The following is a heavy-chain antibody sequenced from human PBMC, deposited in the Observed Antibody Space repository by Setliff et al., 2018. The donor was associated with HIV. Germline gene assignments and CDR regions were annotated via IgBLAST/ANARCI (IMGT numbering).Heavy chain of an antibody. CDR1: GFAFGDFP. D-gene: IGHD1-26*01. Sequence: PGGSLRLSCTASGFAFGDFPMSWVRQAPGKGLEWVGFIRSQDYGGSTEYAASVKGRFAISRDDSKSIAYLQMNSLRAEDTAVYYCARDRYSGSSTDYWGQGTLVTVSS. CDR2: IRSQDYGGST. J-gene: IGHJ4*02. CDR3: ARDRYSGSSTDY. V-gene: IGHV3-49*04.